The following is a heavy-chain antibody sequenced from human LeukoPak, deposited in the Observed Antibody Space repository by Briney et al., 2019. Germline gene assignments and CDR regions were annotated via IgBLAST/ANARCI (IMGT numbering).Heavy chain of an antibody. V-gene: IGHV4-59*08. CDR1: GGSISSYY. D-gene: IGHD2-15*01. J-gene: IGHJ6*02. CDR3: ARGGAAQPDSLRHYYYGMDV. CDR2: IYYSGST. Sequence: PSETLSLTCTASGGSISSYYWSWVRQPPGKGLEWVGYIYYSGSTNYNPSLKSRVTISVDTSKNQFSLKLSSVTAADTAVYYCARGGAAQPDSLRHYYYGMDVWGQGTTVTVSS.